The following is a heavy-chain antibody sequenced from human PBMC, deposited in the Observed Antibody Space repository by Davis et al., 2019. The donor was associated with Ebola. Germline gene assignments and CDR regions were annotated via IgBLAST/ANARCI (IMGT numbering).Heavy chain of an antibody. J-gene: IGHJ3*02. V-gene: IGHV1-8*01. CDR3: ARGADYGGAFDI. CDR1: GYTFTSYD. Sequence: AASVKVSCKASGYTFTSYDINWVRQATGQGLEWMGWMNPNSGNTGYAQKFQGRVTMTRNTSISTAYMELSSLRSDDTAVYYCARGADYGGAFDIWGQGTMVTVSS. D-gene: IGHD4-23*01. CDR2: MNPNSGNT.